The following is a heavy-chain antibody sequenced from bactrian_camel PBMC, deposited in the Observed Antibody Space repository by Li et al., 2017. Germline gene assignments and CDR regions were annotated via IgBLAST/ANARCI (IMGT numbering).Heavy chain of an antibody. D-gene: IGHD7*01. V-gene: IGHV3S40*01. CDR2: INPGGGTA. J-gene: IGHJ4*01. Sequence: DVQLVESGGGLVQPGGSLRLSCAASGFTFSSYGMSWVRQAPGKGLEWLSTINPGGGTAYYVDSVKGRFTISRDNAKDTVYLQMNSLKPEDTAVYYCTAAEKTRGGSSRGTNWGQGTQVTVS. CDR3: TAAEKTRGGSSRGTN. CDR1: GFTFSSYG.